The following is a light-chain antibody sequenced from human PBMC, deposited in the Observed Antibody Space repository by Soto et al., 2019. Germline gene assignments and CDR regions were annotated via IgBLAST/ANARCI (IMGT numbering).Light chain of an antibody. Sequence: DIQMTQSPSTLSASVRDRVTITFRASQTINSWLAWYQQRPGKAPRLLIYKASTLESGVPSRFSGSGSGTDFTLTISTLQPDDFATYYCQQYDSIPYTFGQGTKLDIK. V-gene: IGKV1-5*03. CDR2: KAS. J-gene: IGKJ2*01. CDR3: QQYDSIPYT. CDR1: QTINSW.